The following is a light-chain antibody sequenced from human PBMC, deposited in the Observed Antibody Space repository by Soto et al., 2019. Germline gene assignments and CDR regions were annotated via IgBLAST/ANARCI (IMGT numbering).Light chain of an antibody. J-gene: IGLJ1*01. CDR2: EGS. V-gene: IGLV2-23*01. CDR1: SSDVGSYNL. CDR3: CSYAGSSV. Sequence: QSALTQPASVSGSPGQSITISCTGSSSDVGSYNLVSWYQQHPGKASKLMIYEGSKRPSGVSNRFSGSKSGNTASLTISGLQAEDEADYYCCSYAGSSVFGTGTKLTVL.